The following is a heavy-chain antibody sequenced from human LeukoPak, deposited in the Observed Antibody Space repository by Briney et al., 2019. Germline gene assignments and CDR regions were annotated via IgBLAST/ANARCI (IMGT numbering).Heavy chain of an antibody. CDR1: GFTFSSYA. J-gene: IGHJ3*02. D-gene: IGHD3-10*01. CDR3: ARGQRLLWFGELSDAFDI. CDR2: ISYDGSNK. Sequence: PRRSLRLSCAASGFTFSSYAMHWVRQAPGKGLEWVAVISYDGSNKYYADSVKGRFTISRDNSKNTLYLQMNSLRAEDTAVYYCARGQRLLWFGELSDAFDIWGQGTMVTVSS. V-gene: IGHV3-30*04.